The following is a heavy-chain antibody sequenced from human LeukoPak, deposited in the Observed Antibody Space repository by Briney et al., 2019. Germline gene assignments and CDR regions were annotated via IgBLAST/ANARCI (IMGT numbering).Heavy chain of an antibody. Sequence: GGSLRLSCAASGFMFNNEWMDWVRQAPGKGLEWVANIKADGTEKYYVDSVKGRFTISRDNAKNSLYLQLNSLRAEDTAVYYCTSMIAYWRQLPLVTVTS. CDR2: IKADGTEK. CDR3: TSMIAY. D-gene: IGHD3-16*01. V-gene: IGHV3-7*03. CDR1: GFMFNNEW. J-gene: IGHJ4*02.